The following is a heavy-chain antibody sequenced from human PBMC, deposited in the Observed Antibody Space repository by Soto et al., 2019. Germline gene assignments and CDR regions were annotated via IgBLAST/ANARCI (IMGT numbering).Heavy chain of an antibody. D-gene: IGHD6-19*01. CDR1: GFTFSSYG. V-gene: IGHV3-30*18. CDR3: AKGGSSGWPYYYYMDV. J-gene: IGHJ6*03. CDR2: ISYDGSNK. Sequence: QVQLVESGGGVDQPGRSLRLSCAASGFTFSSYGMHWVRQAPGKGLEWVAVISYDGSNKYYADSVKGRFTISRDNSKNTLYLQMNSLRAEDTAVYYCAKGGSSGWPYYYYMDVWGKGTTVTVSS.